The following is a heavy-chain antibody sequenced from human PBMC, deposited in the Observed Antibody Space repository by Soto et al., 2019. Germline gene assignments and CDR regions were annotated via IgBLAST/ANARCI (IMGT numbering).Heavy chain of an antibody. CDR1: GFSLATYDVG. CDR3: GRVTDSYLHFDY. D-gene: IGHD2-2*01. Sequence: SGPTLVNPTQTLTLTCTFSGFSLATYDVGVGWVRQPPGKALEWLALIYWDDEKRYSPLLRNRLAVSKDTSKNQVVLTMTNMDAADTGTYFCGRVTDSYLHFDYWGQGNLLTVSS. J-gene: IGHJ4*02. V-gene: IGHV2-5*02. CDR2: IYWDDEK.